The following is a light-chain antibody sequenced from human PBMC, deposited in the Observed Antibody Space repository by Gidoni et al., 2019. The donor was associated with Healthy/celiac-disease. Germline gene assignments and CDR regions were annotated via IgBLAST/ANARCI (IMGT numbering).Light chain of an antibody. V-gene: IGKV1-39*01. CDR2: AAS. Sequence: DIKLTQSPSSLYASVGDRVTITCRASQSTSSYLTWYQQKPGKAPKLLIYAASSLQSGVPSRFSGSGSGTDFTLTSSSLQPEDFATYYCQQSYSTPPCTFGQGTRLDIK. CDR3: QQSYSTPPCT. J-gene: IGKJ5*01. CDR1: QSTSSY.